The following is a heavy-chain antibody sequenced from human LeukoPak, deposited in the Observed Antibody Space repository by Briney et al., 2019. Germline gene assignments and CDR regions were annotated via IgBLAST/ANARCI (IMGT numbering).Heavy chain of an antibody. CDR2: IYSGGST. D-gene: IGHD1-26*01. CDR3: ARSQTPYSGSYFDY. V-gene: IGHV3-53*01. CDR1: GFTVSSNY. J-gene: IGHJ4*02. Sequence: GGSLRLSCAASGFTVSSNYMSWVRQAPGKGLEWVSVIYSGGSTYYADSVKGRFTISRDNSKNTLYLQMNSLRAEDTAVYYCARSQTPYSGSYFDYRGQGTLVTVSS.